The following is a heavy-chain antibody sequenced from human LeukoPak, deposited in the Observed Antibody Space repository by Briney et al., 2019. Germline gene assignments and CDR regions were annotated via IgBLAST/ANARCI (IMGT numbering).Heavy chain of an antibody. J-gene: IGHJ4*02. D-gene: IGHD4-23*01. CDR3: ARGRWLHDY. CDR2: IYYSGST. Sequence: SETLSLTCTVSGGSISSYYWSWIRQPPGKGLEWIGYIYYSGSTYYNPSLKSRFTISVDTSKNQFSLKLSSVTAADTAVYYCARGRWLHDYWGQGTLVTVSS. CDR1: GGSISSYY. V-gene: IGHV4-30-4*08.